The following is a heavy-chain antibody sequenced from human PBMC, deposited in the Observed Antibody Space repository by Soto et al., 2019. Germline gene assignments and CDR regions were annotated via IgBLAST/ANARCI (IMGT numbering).Heavy chain of an antibody. CDR1: GYTFTGYY. D-gene: IGHD2-2*01. Sequence: ASVKVSCKASGYTFTGYYMHWVRQAPGQGLEWMGWINPNSGGTNYAQKFQGRVTMTRDTSISTAYMELSRLRSDDTAVYYCARGCSSTSCYAYYYYYYGMDVWGQGTTVTVSS. J-gene: IGHJ6*02. CDR3: ARGCSSTSCYAYYYYYYGMDV. V-gene: IGHV1-2*02. CDR2: INPNSGGT.